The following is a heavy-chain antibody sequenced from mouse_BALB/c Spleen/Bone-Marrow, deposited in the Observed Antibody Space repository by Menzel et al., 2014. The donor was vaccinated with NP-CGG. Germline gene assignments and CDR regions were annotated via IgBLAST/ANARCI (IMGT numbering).Heavy chain of an antibody. V-gene: IGHV3-5*02. D-gene: IGHD1-1*02. CDR1: GISITTGNYR. Sequence: EVKLMESGPGLVKPSQTVSLTCTVTGISITTGNYRWSWIRQFPGNKLEWIGYIYYSGTITYDPSLTSRTTITRDTPKNQFFLEMNSLTAEDTATYYCARDGNYAMDYWGQGTSVTVSS. J-gene: IGHJ4*01. CDR2: IYYSGTI. CDR3: ARDGNYAMDY.